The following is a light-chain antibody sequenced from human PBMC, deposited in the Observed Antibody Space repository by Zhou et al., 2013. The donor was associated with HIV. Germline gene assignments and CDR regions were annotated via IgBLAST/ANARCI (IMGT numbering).Light chain of an antibody. V-gene: IGKV1-39*01. CDR2: VAS. J-gene: IGKJ1*01. CDR1: QSISSY. Sequence: DIQMTQSPSTLSASVGDRVTIACRASQSISSYLNRYQQKPGKVPKVLIYVASSSQSGVPSRFSGSGSGTDFTLTISSLRPEDFATYYCQQTYNIPRTFGQGTTLDIK. CDR3: QQTYNIPRT.